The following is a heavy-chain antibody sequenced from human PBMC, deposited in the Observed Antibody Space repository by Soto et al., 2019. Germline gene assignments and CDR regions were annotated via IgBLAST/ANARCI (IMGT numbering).Heavy chain of an antibody. D-gene: IGHD2-2*01. V-gene: IGHV4-34*01. Sequence: QVQLQQWGAGLLKPSETLSLTCAVYGGSFSDHYWSWIRQPPGKGLEWIGEVNHSGTTNYNPSLKSRVIISVDTSKNLFSLKLDSVTAADTAVYYCARGGLGYCTSDTCYPFDYWGQGTLVSVSS. CDR3: ARGGLGYCTSDTCYPFDY. CDR2: VNHSGTT. J-gene: IGHJ4*02. CDR1: GGSFSDHY.